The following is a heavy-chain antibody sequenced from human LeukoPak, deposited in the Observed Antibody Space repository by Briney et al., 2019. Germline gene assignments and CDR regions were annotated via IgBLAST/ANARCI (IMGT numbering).Heavy chain of an antibody. CDR2: ISTYNGNT. CDR3: ARWDYYDSSGYYYDY. J-gene: IGHJ4*02. D-gene: IGHD3-22*01. Sequence: ASVKVSCKASGYTFSSYDISWVRQAPGQGLEWMGWISTYNGNTNYAQKLQGRVTITRDTSASTAYMELSSLRSEDTAVYYCARWDYYDSSGYYYDYWGQGTLVTVSS. V-gene: IGHV1-18*01. CDR1: GYTFSSYD.